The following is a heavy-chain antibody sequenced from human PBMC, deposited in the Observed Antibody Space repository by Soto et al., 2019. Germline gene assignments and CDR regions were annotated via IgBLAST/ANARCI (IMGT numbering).Heavy chain of an antibody. CDR1: GFTFTNYA. J-gene: IGHJ4*02. CDR3: AKDAVSGDGIWLLDS. CDR2: LLRSGSTT. V-gene: IGHV3-23*01. D-gene: IGHD4-17*01. Sequence: WGSLRLSCAASGFTFTNYAITFSRHSPFKGLEWVSSLLRSGSTTYYADSVKGRFTISSDISANSLYLQMDSLRAEDTAVYYCAKDAVSGDGIWLLDSWGQGTVVTVSS.